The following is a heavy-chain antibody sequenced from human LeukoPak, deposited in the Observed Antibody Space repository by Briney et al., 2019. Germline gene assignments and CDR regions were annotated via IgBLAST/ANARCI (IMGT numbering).Heavy chain of an antibody. D-gene: IGHD3-10*01. J-gene: IGHJ4*02. Sequence: ASVTVSCTASGYTFTNYGISWVRQAPGQGLEWMGWISAYNGNTNYTQTFQGRVTMTTDTSTSTSYMDLTSLRSDDTAVYYCARVDRDYCSSPSAYWGQGTPVTVPS. V-gene: IGHV1-18*01. CDR1: GYTFTNYG. CDR2: ISAYNGNT. CDR3: ARVDRDYCSSPSAY.